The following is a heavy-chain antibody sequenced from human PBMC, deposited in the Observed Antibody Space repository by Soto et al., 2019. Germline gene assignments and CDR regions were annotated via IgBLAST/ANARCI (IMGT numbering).Heavy chain of an antibody. CDR3: AKEVYYYYYYGLDV. V-gene: IGHV3-43D*03. CDR2: ISWDGGST. Sequence: GGSLRLSCAASGFTFDDYAMHWVRQAPGKGLEWVSLISWDGGSTYYADSVKGRFTISRDNSKNSLYLQMNSLRAEDTALYYCAKEVYYYYYYGLDVWCQGTTVTVSS. J-gene: IGHJ6*02. CDR1: GFTFDDYA.